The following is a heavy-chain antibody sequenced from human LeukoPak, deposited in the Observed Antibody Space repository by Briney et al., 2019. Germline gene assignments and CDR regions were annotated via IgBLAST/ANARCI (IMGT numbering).Heavy chain of an antibody. Sequence: ASVKVSCKASGYTFTGYYMHWVRQAPGQGLEWMGWINPNSGGTNYAQKFQGRVTMTRDTSVDTVYLELSSLTSDDTAVYYCARDDSGVNFQLWGQGTLLTV. CDR3: ARDDSGVNFQL. CDR1: GYTFTGYY. D-gene: IGHD3-3*01. J-gene: IGHJ1*01. V-gene: IGHV1-2*02. CDR2: INPNSGGT.